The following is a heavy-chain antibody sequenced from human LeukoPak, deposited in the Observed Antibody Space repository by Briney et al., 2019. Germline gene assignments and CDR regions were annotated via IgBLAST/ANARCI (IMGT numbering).Heavy chain of an antibody. V-gene: IGHV3-30*18. CDR2: ISYDGSNK. D-gene: IGHD6-13*01. Sequence: GGSLRLSCAASGFTFSSYGMHWVRQAPGKGLEWVAVISYDGSNKYYADSVKGRFTISRDNSKNTLYLQMNSLRAEDTAVYYCAKDRRYSSSWYYFDYWGQGTLVTVSS. CDR1: GFTFSSYG. J-gene: IGHJ4*02. CDR3: AKDRRYSSSWYYFDY.